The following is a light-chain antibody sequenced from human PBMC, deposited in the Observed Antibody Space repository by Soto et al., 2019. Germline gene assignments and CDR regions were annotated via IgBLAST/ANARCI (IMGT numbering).Light chain of an antibody. V-gene: IGKV2-30*02. CDR1: QGLLHSNGDTF. Sequence: DVVMTQSPLSLPVTLGQPASISCRSSQGLLHSNGDTFLSWFQQRPGQSPRRLIYQVSNRDSGVPDRFSGSGSGTDFTLTISSVEAEDVGIYYCMQGTHWPYTVGQGTKLEI. J-gene: IGKJ2*01. CDR2: QVS. CDR3: MQGTHWPYT.